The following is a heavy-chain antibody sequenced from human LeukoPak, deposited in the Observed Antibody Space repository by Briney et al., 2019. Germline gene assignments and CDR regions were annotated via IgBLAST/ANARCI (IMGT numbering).Heavy chain of an antibody. D-gene: IGHD3-10*01. J-gene: IGHJ4*02. CDR2: MNPNSGNT. CDR1: GYTFTSYD. CDR3: ARGSRSRITMVRGVTNIRYYFDY. V-gene: IGHV1-8*03. Sequence: GASVKVSCKASGYTFTSYDINWVRQATGQGLEWMGWMNPNSGNTGYAQKFQGRVTITRNTSISTAYMELSSLRSEDTAVYYCARGSRSRITMVRGVTNIRYYFDYWGQGTLVTVSS.